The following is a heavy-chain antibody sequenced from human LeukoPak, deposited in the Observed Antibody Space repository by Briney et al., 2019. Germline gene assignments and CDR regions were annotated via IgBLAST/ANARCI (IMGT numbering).Heavy chain of an antibody. Sequence: GSSLRLSCAASGFTLSNFGFHWVRQAPGKGLEWVAAIWHDGSQRYYAGSVKGRFTISRDNSKKTVYLQMNSLRAEDTAVYYCASDAVRYPLGWGQGTLVTVSS. V-gene: IGHV3-33*01. CDR2: IWHDGSQR. J-gene: IGHJ1*01. CDR3: ASDAVRYPLG. CDR1: GFTLSNFG. D-gene: IGHD2-2*02.